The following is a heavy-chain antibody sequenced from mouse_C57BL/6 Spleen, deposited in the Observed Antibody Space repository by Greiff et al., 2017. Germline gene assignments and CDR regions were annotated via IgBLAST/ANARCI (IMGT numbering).Heavy chain of an antibody. CDR1: GYTFTDYE. CDR2: IDPETGGT. Sequence: VKLQESGAELVRPGASVTLSCKASGYTFTDYEMHWVKQTPVHGLEWIGAIDPETGGTAYNQKFKGKAILTADKSSSTAYMELRSLTSEDSAVYYCTNYYGSSPYAMDYWGQGTSVTVSS. D-gene: IGHD1-1*01. J-gene: IGHJ4*01. V-gene: IGHV1-15*01. CDR3: TNYYGSSPYAMDY.